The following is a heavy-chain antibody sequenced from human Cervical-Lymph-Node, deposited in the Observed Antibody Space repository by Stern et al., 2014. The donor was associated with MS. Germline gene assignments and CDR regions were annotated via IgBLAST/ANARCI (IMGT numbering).Heavy chain of an antibody. CDR3: ARDLGVGPSVS. D-gene: IGHD5/OR15-5a*01. Sequence: VQLVESGAEVKKPASSVKVSCKASGGTFNTSAISWVRQAPGQGLECMGGIIPILGSTIYAQKFQGRVTFTADKSTSTAYMALSGLRYEDTAVYYCARDLGVGPSVSWGQGTVVTVSS. J-gene: IGHJ5*02. V-gene: IGHV1-69*06. CDR1: GGTFNTSA. CDR2: IIPILGST.